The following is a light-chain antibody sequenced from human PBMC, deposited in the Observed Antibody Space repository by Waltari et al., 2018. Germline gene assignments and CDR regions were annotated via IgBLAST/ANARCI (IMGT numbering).Light chain of an antibody. Sequence: QSALTQPASVSGSPGQSITIPCTGPSGHLGRYHLVPWFQHPPSKAPNPLISEVSKRPSEVSNRFSGSASGNTAYLTISGLQAEDEADYYCCSSPESSTSWVFGGGTKLTVL. V-gene: IGLV2-23*02. CDR3: CSSPESSTSWV. CDR1: SGHLGRYHL. CDR2: EVS. J-gene: IGLJ3*02.